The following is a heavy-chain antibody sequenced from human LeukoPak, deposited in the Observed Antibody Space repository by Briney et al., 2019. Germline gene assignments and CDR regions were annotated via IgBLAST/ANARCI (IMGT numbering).Heavy chain of an antibody. Sequence: GGSRRLSCAASGFTVSSNYMSWVRQAPGKGLERVSVIYSGGSTYYADSVKGRFTISRDNSKNTLYLQMNSLRAEDTAVYYCARGGYSYGYWFDPWGQGTLVTVSS. J-gene: IGHJ5*02. V-gene: IGHV3-53*01. CDR3: ARGGYSYGYWFDP. D-gene: IGHD5-18*01. CDR1: GFTVSSNY. CDR2: IYSGGST.